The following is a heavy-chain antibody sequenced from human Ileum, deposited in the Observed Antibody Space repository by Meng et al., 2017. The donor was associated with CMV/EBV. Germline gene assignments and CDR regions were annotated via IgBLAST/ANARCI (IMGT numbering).Heavy chain of an antibody. V-gene: IGHV3-7*01. CDR1: GFTFSSYW. CDR2: IKQDGSEK. Sequence: GSLRLSCAASGFTFSSYWRSWVRQAPGKGLEWVSNIKQDGSEKYYVDSVKGRFTISRDNAKNSLYLQMNSLRAEDTAVYYCARLRSPGYFDYWGQGTLVTVSS. CDR3: ARLRSPGYFDY. J-gene: IGHJ4*02.